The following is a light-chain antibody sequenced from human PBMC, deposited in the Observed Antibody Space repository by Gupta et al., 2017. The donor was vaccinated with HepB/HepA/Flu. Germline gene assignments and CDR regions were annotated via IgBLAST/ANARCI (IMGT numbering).Light chain of an antibody. CDR1: QSIDSW. J-gene: IGKJ1*01. CDR2: KAP. V-gene: IGKV1-5*03. Sequence: DIQITQSPSTLSASVGDRVTITCRASQSIDSWLSWYQQKPGKAPKLLIYKAPSLERGVPPRFSGSGSGTEFTLTISRLQPDDSATYYCQQYKTYWTFGQGTKVEIK. CDR3: QQYKTYWT.